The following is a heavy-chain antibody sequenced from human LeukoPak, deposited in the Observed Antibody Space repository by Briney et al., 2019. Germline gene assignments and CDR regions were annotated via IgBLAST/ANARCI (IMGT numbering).Heavy chain of an antibody. D-gene: IGHD3-22*01. CDR3: AKGRHYYDSSGYFY. J-gene: IGHJ4*02. V-gene: IGHV3-23*01. Sequence: GGSLRLSCAASGFTFSTYSLNWVRQAPGKGLEWVSAISGSGGSTYYADSVKGRFTISRDNSKNTLYLQMNSLRAEDTAVYYCAKGRHYYDSSGYFYWGQGTLVTVSS. CDR1: GFTFSTYS. CDR2: ISGSGGST.